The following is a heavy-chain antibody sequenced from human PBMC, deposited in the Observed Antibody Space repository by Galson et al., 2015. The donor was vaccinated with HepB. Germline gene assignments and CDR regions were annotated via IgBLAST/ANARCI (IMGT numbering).Heavy chain of an antibody. V-gene: IGHV3-30-3*01. CDR1: GFTFSSYA. CDR3: ARDHRYYYDSSGYYHYGYYFDY. CDR2: ISYDGSNK. D-gene: IGHD3-22*01. Sequence: SLRLSCAASGFTFSSYAMHWVRQAPGKGLEWVAVISYDGSNKYYADSVKGRFTISRDNSKNTLYLQMNSLRAEDTAVYYCARDHRYYYDSSGYYHYGYYFDYWGQGTLVTVSS. J-gene: IGHJ4*02.